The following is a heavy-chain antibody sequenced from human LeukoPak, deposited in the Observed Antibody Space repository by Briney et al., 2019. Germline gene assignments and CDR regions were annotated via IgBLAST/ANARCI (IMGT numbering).Heavy chain of an antibody. CDR3: ARGITGTKSYFDY. Sequence: GGSLRLSCAASGSTFRSYAMSGVRQAPGKGLEWVSAIGGSGGSTYYADSVKGRFTISRDNSKNTLYLQMYSLRAEDTAVYYCARGITGTKSYFDYWGQGALVTVSS. CDR1: GSTFRSYA. J-gene: IGHJ4*02. CDR2: IGGSGGST. V-gene: IGHV3-23*01. D-gene: IGHD1-7*01.